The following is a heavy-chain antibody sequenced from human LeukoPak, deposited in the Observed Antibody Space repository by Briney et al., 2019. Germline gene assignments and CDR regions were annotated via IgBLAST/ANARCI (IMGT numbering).Heavy chain of an antibody. CDR3: ARGISAYYYYYYMDV. V-gene: IGHV1-8*01. J-gene: IGHJ6*03. CDR2: MSPNSGNT. CDR1: GYTFTSYD. D-gene: IGHD6-25*01. Sequence: ASVKVSCKASGYTFTSYDINWVRQATGQGLEWMGWMSPNSGNTGYAQQFQGRVTMTRNTSISTAYMELSSLRSEDTAVYYCARGISAYYYYYYMDVWGKGTTVTVSS.